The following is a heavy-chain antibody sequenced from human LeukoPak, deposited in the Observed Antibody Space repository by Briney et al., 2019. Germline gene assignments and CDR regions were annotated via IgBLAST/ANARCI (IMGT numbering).Heavy chain of an antibody. CDR1: GFTFSSYE. V-gene: IGHV3-48*03. D-gene: IGHD1-1*01. Sequence: GGSLRLSCAASGFTFSSYEMNWVRQAPGKGLEWISYIGIESGNTNYADSVKGRFTISADNAKKSLYLQMNSLRAEDTAVYYCARDHNYAFDNWGQGTLVSVSS. J-gene: IGHJ4*02. CDR3: ARDHNYAFDN. CDR2: IGIESGNT.